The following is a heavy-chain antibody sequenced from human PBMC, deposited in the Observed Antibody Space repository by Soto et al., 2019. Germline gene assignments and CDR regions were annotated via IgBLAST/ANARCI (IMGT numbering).Heavy chain of an antibody. D-gene: IGHD2-2*01. J-gene: IGHJ3*02. CDR3: ARGYCSSTSCYDAFDI. V-gene: IGHV4-31*03. CDR1: GGSISSGGYY. Sequence: SETLSLTCTVSGGSISSGGYYWSWIRQHPGKGLEWIGYIYYSGSTYYNPSLKSRVTISVDTSKNQFSLKLSSVTAADTAVYYCARGYCSSTSCYDAFDIWGQGTMVTVSS. CDR2: IYYSGST.